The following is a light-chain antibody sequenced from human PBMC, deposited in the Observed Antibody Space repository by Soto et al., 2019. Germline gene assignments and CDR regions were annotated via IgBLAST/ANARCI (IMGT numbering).Light chain of an antibody. CDR3: QQYNSYSRT. CDR1: QSISSW. Sequence: IQRTRSPSSLSASVGDRVTITCRASQSISSWLSWYQQKPGKAPKLLIYDASSLESGVPSRFSGSGSGTEFTLTISSLQPDDFAPYYCQQYNSYSRTFGQGAKADI. J-gene: IGKJ1*01. CDR2: DAS. V-gene: IGKV1-5*01.